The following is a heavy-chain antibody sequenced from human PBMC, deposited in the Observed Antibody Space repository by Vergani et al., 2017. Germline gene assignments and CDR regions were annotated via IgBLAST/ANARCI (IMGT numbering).Heavy chain of an antibody. CDR2: IVPLYGTT. J-gene: IGHJ6*04. CDR3: ARALWSGGSASRGYYAMVV. CDR1: GGTFSSYA. V-gene: IGHV1-69*13. D-gene: IGHD3-22*01. Sequence: QVQLVQSGDEVKKPGSSVKVSCQASGGTFSSYAVNWVRQAPGQELEWMGRIVPLYGTTNRAQKFQGRLTITAEAGAAYMALSSLRSEDTAVSYCARALWSGGSASRGYYAMVVWGEGTTVTVAS.